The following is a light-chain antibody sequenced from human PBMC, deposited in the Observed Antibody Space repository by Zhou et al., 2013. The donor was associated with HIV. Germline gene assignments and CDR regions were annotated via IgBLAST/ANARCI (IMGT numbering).Light chain of an antibody. J-gene: IGKJ5*01. CDR1: QSVSSNY. CDR2: GAS. CDR3: QQRNAWPIT. V-gene: IGKV3D-20*02. Sequence: EIVLTQSPGTLSLSPGERATLSCRASQSVSSNYLAWYQQKPGQAPRLLIYGASSRATGIPNRFSGSGSGTDFTLTISSLEPEDFAVYYCQQRNAWPITFGQGTRLEIK.